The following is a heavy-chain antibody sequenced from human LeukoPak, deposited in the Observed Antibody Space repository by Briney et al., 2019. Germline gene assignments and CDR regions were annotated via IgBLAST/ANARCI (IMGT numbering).Heavy chain of an antibody. CDR2: IIPIFGTA. J-gene: IGHJ4*02. Sequence: SVKVSCKASGGTFSSYAISWVRQAPGQGLEWMGGIIPIFGTANYAQKVQGRVTITTDESTSTAYMELSSLRSEDTAVYYCARARGGYCGGDCYWGGFDYWGQGTLVTVSS. CDR3: ARARGGYCGGDCYWGGFDY. V-gene: IGHV1-69*05. CDR1: GGTFSSYA. D-gene: IGHD2-21*02.